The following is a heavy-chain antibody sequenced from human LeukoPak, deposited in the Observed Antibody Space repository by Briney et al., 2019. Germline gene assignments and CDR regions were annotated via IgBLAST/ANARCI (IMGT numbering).Heavy chain of an antibody. D-gene: IGHD6-13*01. CDR1: GYSFTSYW. V-gene: IGHV5-51*01. CDR2: IYPGDSDT. CDR3: ARLHSIAAASFDP. Sequence: GESLQISCKGSGYSFTSYWIGWVRQMPGKGLEWMGIIYPGDSDTRYSPSFQGQVTISADKSISTAYLQWSSLKASDTAIYYCARLHSIAAASFDPWGQGTLVTVSS. J-gene: IGHJ5*02.